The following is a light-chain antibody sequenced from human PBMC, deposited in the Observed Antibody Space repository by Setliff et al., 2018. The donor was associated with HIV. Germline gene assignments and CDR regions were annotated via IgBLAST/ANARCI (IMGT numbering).Light chain of an antibody. V-gene: IGLV2-14*01. J-gene: IGLJ1*01. CDR2: DVS. CDR3: SSYTSSSTFV. Sequence: QSALTQPASVSGSPGQSITISCSGTSSDVGGYNYVSWYQQHPGKAPKLMIYDVSKRPSGVSTRFSASKSGTTASLTISGLQAEDEADYYCSSYTSSSTFVFGTGTKVTVL. CDR1: SSDVGGYNY.